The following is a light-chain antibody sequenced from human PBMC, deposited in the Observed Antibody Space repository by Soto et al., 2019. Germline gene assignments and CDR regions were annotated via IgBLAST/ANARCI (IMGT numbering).Light chain of an antibody. Sequence: DIQMTQSPSSLSASVGDRVTITCRASQNIDNYLNWYQHKPGKAPRLLTYAASTLQSGVPSRFSGSGSGTDFTLTISGLQTEDFATYFCQESYTIPAVSFGGGTKVEIK. CDR2: AAS. CDR1: QNIDNY. V-gene: IGKV1-39*01. J-gene: IGKJ4*01. CDR3: QESYTIPAVS.